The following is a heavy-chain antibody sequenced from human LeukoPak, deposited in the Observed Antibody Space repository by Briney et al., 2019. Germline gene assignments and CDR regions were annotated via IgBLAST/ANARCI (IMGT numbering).Heavy chain of an antibody. CDR2: ISFDGTNK. J-gene: IGHJ5*02. Sequence: GGSLRLSCAASGFTFRTYGMHWVRQAPGKGLEWVAVISFDGTNKYHADSVKGRFTISRDNSKNTLYLQMNSLTTEDTAVYYCSKDSQVAVAVAWGQGTLVTVSS. CDR1: GFTFRTYG. D-gene: IGHD6-19*01. V-gene: IGHV3-30*18. CDR3: SKDSQVAVAVA.